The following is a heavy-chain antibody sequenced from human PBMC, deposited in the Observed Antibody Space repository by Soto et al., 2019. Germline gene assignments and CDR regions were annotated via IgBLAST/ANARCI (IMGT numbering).Heavy chain of an antibody. J-gene: IGHJ5*02. CDR2: IYHTGST. CDR3: ARIWGALAKIEGWFGP. D-gene: IGHD5-12*01. Sequence: QVQLQESGPGLVKPSGTLSLTCAVSNGSITNDNWWSWVRQSPGKGLEWIGDIYHTGSTNYTPSLKGRVIISIDKAKNNFSLRLSSVTAADTAVYYCARIWGALAKIEGWFGPWGQGTLVTVSS. V-gene: IGHV4-4*02. CDR1: NGSITNDNW.